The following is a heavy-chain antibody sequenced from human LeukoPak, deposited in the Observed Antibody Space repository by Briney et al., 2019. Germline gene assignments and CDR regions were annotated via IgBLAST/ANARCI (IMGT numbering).Heavy chain of an antibody. J-gene: IGHJ4*02. D-gene: IGHD3-22*01. CDR2: INAGNGNT. CDR3: ARDLGYYYDSSGLDY. V-gene: IGHV1-3*01. Sequence: ASVKVSCKASGYTFTSYAMHWVRQAPGQRLEWVGWINAGNGNTKYSQKFQGRVTITRDTSASTAYMELSSLRSEDTAVYYCARDLGYYYDSSGLDYWGQGTLVTVSS. CDR1: GYTFTSYA.